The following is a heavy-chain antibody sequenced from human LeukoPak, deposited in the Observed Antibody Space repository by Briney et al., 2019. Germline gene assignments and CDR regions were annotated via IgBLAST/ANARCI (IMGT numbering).Heavy chain of an antibody. CDR3: ASYYGDYVGWFDP. CDR2: IYHSGST. CDR1: GGSISGGGYS. V-gene: IGHV4-30-2*01. J-gene: IGHJ5*02. D-gene: IGHD4-17*01. Sequence: SQTLSLTCAVSGGSISGGGYSWSWIRQPPGKGLEWIGYIYHSGSTYYNPSLKSRVTISVDRSKNQFPLKLSSVTAADTAVYYCASYYGDYVGWFDPWGQGTLVTVSS.